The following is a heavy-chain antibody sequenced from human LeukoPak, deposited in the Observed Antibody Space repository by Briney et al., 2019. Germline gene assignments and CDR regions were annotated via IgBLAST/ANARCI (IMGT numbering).Heavy chain of an antibody. J-gene: IGHJ3*01. CDR1: GGSVIN. CDR2: VHNSGGT. Sequence: PSETLSLTCTVSGGSVINWAWIRQPPGKALAWIGSVHNSGGTYYNPSLQSRVDMAVDTSTNQFSLRLASVTAADTAVYYCVTMGHNYGNSFDVWGQGTMVTVFS. D-gene: IGHD5-18*01. CDR3: VTMGHNYGNSFDV. V-gene: IGHV4-39*01.